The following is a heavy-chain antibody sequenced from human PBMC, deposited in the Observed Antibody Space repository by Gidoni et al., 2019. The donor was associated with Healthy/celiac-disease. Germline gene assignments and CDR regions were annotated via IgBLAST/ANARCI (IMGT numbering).Heavy chain of an antibody. J-gene: IGHJ3*02. CDR2: IVVGSGNT. CDR3: AGDSSAFGAINAFDI. Sequence: QMQLVQSGPEVKKPGTSVKVSCKASGFTFTSSAVQWVRQARGQRLEWIGWIVVGSGNTNYAQKFQERVTITRDMSTSTAYMELSSLRSEDTAVYYCAGDSSAFGAINAFDIWGQGTMVTVSS. CDR1: GFTFTSSA. V-gene: IGHV1-58*01. D-gene: IGHD3-22*01.